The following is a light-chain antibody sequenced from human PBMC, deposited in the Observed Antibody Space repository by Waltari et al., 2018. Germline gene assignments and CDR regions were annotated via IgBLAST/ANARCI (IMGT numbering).Light chain of an antibody. Sequence: FQQYPGKAPKVMIYDVTKWLPGVSNRVSGTKAGNTASLTISGLQAEDEADYYCSSYTSSSTWVFGGGTKLTVL. V-gene: IGLV2-14*04. CDR2: DVT. CDR3: SSYTSSSTWV. J-gene: IGLJ3*02.